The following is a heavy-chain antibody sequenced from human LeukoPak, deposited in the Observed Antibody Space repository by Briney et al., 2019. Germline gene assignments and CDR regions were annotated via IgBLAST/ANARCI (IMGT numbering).Heavy chain of an antibody. Sequence: GASVKVSCKASGYTFTSYGISWVRQAPEQGLEWMGWISAYNGNTNYAQKLQGRVTMTTDTSTSTAYMELRSLRSDDTAVYYCARDPSGIAVAGHDYWGQGTLVTVSS. J-gene: IGHJ4*02. CDR2: ISAYNGNT. V-gene: IGHV1-18*01. D-gene: IGHD6-19*01. CDR1: GYTFTSYG. CDR3: ARDPSGIAVAGHDY.